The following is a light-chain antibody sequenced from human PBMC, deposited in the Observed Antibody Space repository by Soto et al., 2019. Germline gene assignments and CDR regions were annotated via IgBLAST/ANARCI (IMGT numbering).Light chain of an antibody. Sequence: QSALTQPRSVSGSPGQSVTISCTGTSSDVGDYNYVSWYQQHPGKAPKFIIYEVSKRPSGVPDRYSVSKSGNTASLTISGHQGEDEADYYCCSYAGTYTVVFGGGTKVTVL. CDR1: SSDVGDYNY. CDR3: CSYAGTYTVV. V-gene: IGLV2-11*01. CDR2: EVS. J-gene: IGLJ2*01.